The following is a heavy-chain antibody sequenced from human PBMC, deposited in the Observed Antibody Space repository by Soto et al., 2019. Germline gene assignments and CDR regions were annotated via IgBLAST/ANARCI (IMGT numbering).Heavy chain of an antibody. J-gene: IGHJ6*02. D-gene: IGHD5-12*01. Sequence: QVHLVQSGAEVKKPGSSVKVSCKTSGGTFSNCAINWVRQAPGQGLEWMGGIIPMSGRPRGMGGTIPFFGSTNYAQKFQGRVTISADESTRTAYMELSSLASEDTAVYYCAREETWMEMWRSPGPMPRQGYYGMVVWGQGTTVTVSS. CDR3: AREETWMEMWRSPGPMPRQGYYGMVV. V-gene: IGHV1-69*01. CDR2: IIPMSGRPRGMGGTIPFFGST. CDR1: GGTFSNCA.